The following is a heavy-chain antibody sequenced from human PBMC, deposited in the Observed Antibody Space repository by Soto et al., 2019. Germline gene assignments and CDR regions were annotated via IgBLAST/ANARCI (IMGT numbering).Heavy chain of an antibody. CDR2: IRSKANSYFI. J-gene: IGHJ3*01. CDR3: VRVRLSVPPAGKVYDF. Sequence: GGSLKLSCAASGFTFSDHYMDWVRKAPGKGLEWVGRIRSKANSYFIQYGASVKGRFIISRDDSQNSLYLQMNSLNTEDTALYYCVRVRLSVPPAGKVYDFWGQGTMVTVSS. D-gene: IGHD3-10*01. CDR1: GFTFSDHY. V-gene: IGHV3-72*01.